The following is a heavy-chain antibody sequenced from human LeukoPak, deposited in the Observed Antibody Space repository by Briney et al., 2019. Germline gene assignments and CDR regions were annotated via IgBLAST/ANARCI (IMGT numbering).Heavy chain of an antibody. V-gene: IGHV3-48*04. CDR1: GFTFSSYS. CDR2: ISSSSSTI. D-gene: IGHD3-22*01. J-gene: IGHJ3*02. Sequence: GGSLRLSCAASGFTFSSYSMNWVRQAPGKGLEWVSYISSSSSTIYYADSVKGRFTISRDNAKNSLYLQMNSLRAEDTAVYYCARDDYYDSSGWDAFDIWGQGTMVTVSS. CDR3: ARDDYYDSSGWDAFDI.